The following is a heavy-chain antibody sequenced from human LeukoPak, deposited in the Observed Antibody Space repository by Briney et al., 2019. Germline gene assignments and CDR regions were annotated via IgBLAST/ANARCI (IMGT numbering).Heavy chain of an antibody. J-gene: IGHJ4*02. CDR3: ASQFWWAAVAGTTLDY. CDR2: IKEDGSEK. V-gene: IGHV3-7*05. Sequence: GGSLRLSCAASGFIFSNYATSWVRQAPGGGLEWVANIKEDGSEKYYVDSVKGRFTISRDNAKISLYLQMNSLRAEDTAVYYCASQFWWAAVAGTTLDYWGQGTLVTVSS. CDR1: GFIFSNYA. D-gene: IGHD6-19*01.